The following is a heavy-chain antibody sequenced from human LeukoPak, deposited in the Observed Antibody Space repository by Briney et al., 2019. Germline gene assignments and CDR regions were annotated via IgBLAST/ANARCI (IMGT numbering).Heavy chain of an antibody. Sequence: SVKVSCKASGYTFTSYGISWVRQAPGQGLEWMGRIIPILGIANYAQKFQGRVTITADKSTSTAYMELSSLRSEDTAVYYCARRKGENYYYYYGMDVWGQGTTVTVSS. CDR2: IIPILGIA. J-gene: IGHJ6*02. CDR1: GYTFTSYG. D-gene: IGHD5-24*01. CDR3: ARRKGENYYYYYGMDV. V-gene: IGHV1-69*04.